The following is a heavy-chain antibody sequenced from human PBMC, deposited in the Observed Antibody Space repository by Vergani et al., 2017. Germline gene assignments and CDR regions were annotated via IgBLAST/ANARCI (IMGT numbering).Heavy chain of an antibody. D-gene: IGHD3-3*01. CDR1: GFTFSSYS. CDR3: AREANXRFLEWLLSDAFDI. V-gene: IGHV3-21*01. J-gene: IGHJ3*02. Sequence: EVQLVESGGGLVKPGGSLRLSCAASGFTFSSYSMNWVRQAPGTGLEWVSSISSSSSYIYYADSVKGRFTISRDNAKNSLYLQMNSLRAEDTAVYYCAREANXRFLEWLLSDAFDIWGQGTMVTVSS. CDR2: ISSSSSYI.